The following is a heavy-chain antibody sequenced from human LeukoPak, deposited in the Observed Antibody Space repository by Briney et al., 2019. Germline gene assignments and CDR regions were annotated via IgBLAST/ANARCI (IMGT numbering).Heavy chain of an antibody. J-gene: IGHJ4*02. CDR2: ILYSGNT. CDR1: GRSISSNDYY. Sequence: AETLSLTRTVSGRSISSNDYYWGWIRQPPGKGLEWIGNILYSGNTFYHPSLKSRFTIAVDTTNNQFSLKLSSVTAADTAVYYCSRYIRRRPQFDYWGQGTLVTVSS. CDR3: SRYIRRRPQFDY. V-gene: IGHV4-39*01.